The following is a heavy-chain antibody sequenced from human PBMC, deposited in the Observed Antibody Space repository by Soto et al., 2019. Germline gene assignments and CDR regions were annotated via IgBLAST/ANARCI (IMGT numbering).Heavy chain of an antibody. CDR1: GFTFNIYA. CDR3: AKDRYLDHDSRGYLFDN. Sequence: EVQLLESGGDLIQPGGSLRLSCAASGFTFNIYAMAWVRQAPGKGLEWVSAISRYGDFTYYADSVEGRFTISRDNSKNTLHLQMNSLRAEDTALYYCAKDRYLDHDSRGYLFDNWGQGTLVTVSS. D-gene: IGHD3-22*01. V-gene: IGHV3-23*01. J-gene: IGHJ4*02. CDR2: ISRYGDFT.